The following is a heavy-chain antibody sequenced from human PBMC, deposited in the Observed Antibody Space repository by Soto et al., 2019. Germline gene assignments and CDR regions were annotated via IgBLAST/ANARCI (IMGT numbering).Heavy chain of an antibody. V-gene: IGHV3-30*18. Sequence: QVQLVESGGGLVQPGGSLRLSCAASGFTFSSYGMHWVRQAPGKGLEWVAAISYDGSNKYYADSVKGRFTISRDNSKNTLYLQMNSLKAEATAGYYGAKGIYVIYYYYGMDVWVQVTTVTVSS. CDR1: GFTFSSYG. CDR2: ISYDGSNK. J-gene: IGHJ6*02. D-gene: IGHD3-10*02. CDR3: AKGIYVIYYYYGMDV.